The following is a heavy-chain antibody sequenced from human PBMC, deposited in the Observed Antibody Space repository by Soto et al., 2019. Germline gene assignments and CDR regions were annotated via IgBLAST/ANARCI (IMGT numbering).Heavy chain of an antibody. V-gene: IGHV1-2*02. CDR2: INPKSGNT. J-gene: IGHJ5*02. CDR3: AKDPESSYNCFDP. CDR1: GYTFTDYY. Sequence: AASVKVSCKASGYTFTDYYIHWVRQAPGQGLEWMGWINPKSGNTKYEEKFQARVTMTRDTSISTAYMQVSGLTSDDTAVYYCAKDPESSYNCFDPWGQGTLVTVSS.